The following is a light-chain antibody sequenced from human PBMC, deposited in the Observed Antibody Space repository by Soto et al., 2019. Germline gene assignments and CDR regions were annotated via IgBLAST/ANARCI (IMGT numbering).Light chain of an antibody. Sequence: EIVMTQSPATLSVSPGERATLSCRASQSVSNNLAWYQLKPGQAPRLLTYHASTRATGIPARFSGSGSGTEFTLTISTLQSEDFAVYYCQQYNKWPLTFGGGTKVESK. CDR3: QQYNKWPLT. CDR2: HAS. CDR1: QSVSNN. V-gene: IGKV3-15*01. J-gene: IGKJ4*01.